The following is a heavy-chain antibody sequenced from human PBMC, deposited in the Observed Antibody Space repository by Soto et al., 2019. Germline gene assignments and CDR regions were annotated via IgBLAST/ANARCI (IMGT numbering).Heavy chain of an antibody. CDR3: ARDKITGLFDY. Sequence: QVQLQQWGAGLLKPSETLYLICTVYGGSFSGYYWTWIRQPPGTGLEWIGEINHSGSTNYNPSLKSRVTISVDTSKNQFSLKLTSVTAADTAVNYCARDKITGLFDYWGQGTLVSVSS. J-gene: IGHJ4*02. D-gene: IGHD2-8*02. CDR1: GGSFSGYY. V-gene: IGHV4-34*01. CDR2: INHSGST.